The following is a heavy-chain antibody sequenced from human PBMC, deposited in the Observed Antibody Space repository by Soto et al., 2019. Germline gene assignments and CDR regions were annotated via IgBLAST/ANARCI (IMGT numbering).Heavy chain of an antibody. D-gene: IGHD2-15*01. CDR2: IIPILGIT. CDR3: ATDPLNYCSGGSCYSKDY. V-gene: IGHV1-69*04. Sequence: GASVKVSCKASGGTFSSYTISWVRQAPGQGLEWMGRIIPILGITNYAQKFQGRVTMTADTSTDTAYMELSSLRSEDTAVYYCATDPLNYCSGGSCYSKDYWGQGTLVTVSS. J-gene: IGHJ4*02. CDR1: GGTFSSYT.